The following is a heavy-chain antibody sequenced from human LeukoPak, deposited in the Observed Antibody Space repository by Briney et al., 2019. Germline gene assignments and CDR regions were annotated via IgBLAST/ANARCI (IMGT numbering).Heavy chain of an antibody. J-gene: IGHJ4*02. Sequence: SETLSLTCAVYGGSFSGYYWSWIRQPPGKGLEWIGEINHSGSTNYNPSLKSRVTISVDTSKNQFSLKLSSVTAADTAVYYCARHLFGDYGALDYWGQGTLGTVSS. CDR1: GGSFSGYY. V-gene: IGHV4-34*01. CDR2: INHSGST. CDR3: ARHLFGDYGALDY. D-gene: IGHD4-17*01.